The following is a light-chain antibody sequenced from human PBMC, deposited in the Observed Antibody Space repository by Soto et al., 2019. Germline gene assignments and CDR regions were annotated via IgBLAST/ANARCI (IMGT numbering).Light chain of an antibody. Sequence: DIQMTQSPSSLSASVGDRVTITCRASQGISSYLAWYQQIPGKVPKVLIYAASTLQSGVPSRFSGSGSGTEFTLTISSLQPEDVATYYCQKCYSAPETFGQGTKLEIK. CDR3: QKCYSAPET. V-gene: IGKV1-27*01. J-gene: IGKJ1*01. CDR1: QGISSY. CDR2: AAS.